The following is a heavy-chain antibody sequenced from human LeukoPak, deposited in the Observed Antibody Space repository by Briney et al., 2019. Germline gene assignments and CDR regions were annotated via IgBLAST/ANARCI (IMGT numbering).Heavy chain of an antibody. V-gene: IGHV1-2*02. CDR1: GGTFSSYA. Sequence: GASVKVSCKASGGTFSSYAFSWVRQAPGQGLEWMGWINPNSGGTNYAQKFQGRVTMARDTSISTAYMELSRLRSDDTAVYYCARGKAGYGDSFDYWGQGTLVTVSS. CDR3: ARGKAGYGDSFDY. J-gene: IGHJ4*02. CDR2: INPNSGGT. D-gene: IGHD4-17*01.